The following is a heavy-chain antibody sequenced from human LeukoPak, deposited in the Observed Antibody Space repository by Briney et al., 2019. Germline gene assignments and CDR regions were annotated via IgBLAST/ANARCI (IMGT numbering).Heavy chain of an antibody. D-gene: IGHD3-10*01. V-gene: IGHV3-11*01. Sequence: GGSLRLSCAASGFTFSDYYMSWIRQAPGKGLEWVSYISSSGSTIYYADSVKGRFTISRDNAKNSLYLQMNSLRAEDTAVYYCARRGVLWFGELFYYGMDVWGQGTTVTVSS. CDR2: ISSSGSTI. CDR1: GFTFSDYY. J-gene: IGHJ6*02. CDR3: ARRGVLWFGELFYYGMDV.